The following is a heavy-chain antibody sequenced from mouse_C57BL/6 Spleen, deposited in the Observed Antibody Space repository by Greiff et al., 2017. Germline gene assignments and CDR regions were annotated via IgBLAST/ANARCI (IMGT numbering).Heavy chain of an antibody. CDR2: IDPSDSET. Sequence: QVHVKQPGAELVRPGSSVKLSCKASGYTFTSYWMHWVKQRPIQGLEWIGNIDPSDSETHYNQKFKDKATLTVDKSSSTAYMQLSSLTSEDSAVYYCASHDYGLAYWGQGTLVTVSA. CDR1: GYTFTSYW. V-gene: IGHV1-52*01. CDR3: ASHDYGLAY. D-gene: IGHD2-4*01. J-gene: IGHJ3*01.